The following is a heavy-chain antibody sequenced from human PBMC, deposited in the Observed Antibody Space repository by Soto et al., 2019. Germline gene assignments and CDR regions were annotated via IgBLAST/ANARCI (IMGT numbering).Heavy chain of an antibody. J-gene: IGHJ4*02. CDR3: AGSSGSYYIFDN. CDR1: GGSISSSNW. V-gene: IGHV4-4*02. CDR2: IYHSGST. Sequence: PSETLSLTCAVSGGSISSSNWWSWVRQPPGKGLEWIGEIYHSGSTNYNPSLKSRVTISVDKSKNQFSLKLSSVTAADTAVYYCAGSSGSYYIFDNWGQGTLVTVSS. D-gene: IGHD3-10*01.